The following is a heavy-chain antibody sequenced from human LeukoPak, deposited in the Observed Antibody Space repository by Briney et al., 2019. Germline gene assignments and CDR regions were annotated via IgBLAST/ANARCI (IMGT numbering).Heavy chain of an antibody. CDR1: GYTFTSYG. Sequence: ASVKVSCKASGYTFTSYGISWVRQAPGQGLEWMGWISAYNGNTNYAQKFQGRVTITADESTSTAYMELSSLRSDDTAVYYCARVGYYESSGYYEYWGQGTLVTVSS. D-gene: IGHD3-22*01. J-gene: IGHJ4*02. V-gene: IGHV1-18*01. CDR3: ARVGYYESSGYYEY. CDR2: ISAYNGNT.